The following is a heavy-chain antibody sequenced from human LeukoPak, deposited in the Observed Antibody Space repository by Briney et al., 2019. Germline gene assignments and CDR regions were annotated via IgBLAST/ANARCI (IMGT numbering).Heavy chain of an antibody. CDR2: IYPGDSDT. CDR1: GYSFTSYW. J-gene: IGHJ3*02. D-gene: IGHD3-22*01. CDR3: ARPSGYYDSSGYYAWAFDI. V-gene: IGHV5-51*01. Sequence: GESLKISCKGSGYSFTSYWIGWVRQMPGKGLEWMGIIYPGDSDTKYSPSFQGQVTISADQTISTAYLQWSSLKASNTAMYYCARPSGYYDSSGYYAWAFDIWGQGTMVTVSS.